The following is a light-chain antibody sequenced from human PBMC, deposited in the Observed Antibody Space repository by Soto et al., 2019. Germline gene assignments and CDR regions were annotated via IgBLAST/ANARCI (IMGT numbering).Light chain of an antibody. CDR1: QSVSSNF. J-gene: IGKJ5*01. Sequence: EIVLTQAPGTLSLSPGERATVSCRASQSVSSNFLTWHQQKPGQAPGLLIYGASTRATAIPARFSGSGSGTDFTLTISRLEPEDFAVYYCQQYGSSPITFGQGTRL. CDR2: GAS. CDR3: QQYGSSPIT. V-gene: IGKV3-20*01.